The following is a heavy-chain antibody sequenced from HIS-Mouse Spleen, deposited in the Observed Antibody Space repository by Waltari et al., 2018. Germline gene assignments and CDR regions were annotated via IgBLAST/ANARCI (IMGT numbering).Heavy chain of an antibody. CDR2: ISYDGSNK. J-gene: IGHJ4*02. V-gene: IGHV3-30*18. Sequence: QVQLVESGGGVVQPGRSLRLSCAASGFTFSSYGMHWFRQAPGKGLEVVAVISYDGSNKSYADSVKGRFTISRDNSKNTLYLQMNSLRAEDTAVYYCAKDKHHAFDYWGQGTLVTVSS. CDR3: AKDKHHAFDY. CDR1: GFTFSSYG.